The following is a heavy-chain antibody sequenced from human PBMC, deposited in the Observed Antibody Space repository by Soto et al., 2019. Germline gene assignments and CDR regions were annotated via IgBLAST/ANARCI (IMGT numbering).Heavy chain of an antibody. J-gene: IGHJ4*02. Sequence: ASVEVSCKASGYTFTIYGIRWVRQAPGQGLEWMGWISPYNGNTNYAQKFQGRVTMTRDTSKSTAFMELSSLTSEDTAVYYCARGPRNWGVDYWGQGTLVTVSS. V-gene: IGHV1-18*01. CDR2: ISPYNGNT. CDR3: ARGPRNWGVDY. CDR1: GYTFTIYG. D-gene: IGHD7-27*01.